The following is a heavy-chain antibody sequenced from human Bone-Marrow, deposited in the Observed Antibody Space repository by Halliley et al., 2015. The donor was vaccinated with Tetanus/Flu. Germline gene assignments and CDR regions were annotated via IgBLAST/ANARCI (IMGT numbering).Heavy chain of an antibody. Sequence: GGGTRYAPKFQGRVTMTRDTSTGTVYMGLSSLRSEDTAVYYCARDIVLVVAAPSPRPAGMDVWGQGTTVTVSS. CDR3: ARDIVLVVAAPSPRPAGMDV. J-gene: IGHJ6*02. D-gene: IGHD2-15*01. CDR2: GGGT. V-gene: IGHV1-46*01.